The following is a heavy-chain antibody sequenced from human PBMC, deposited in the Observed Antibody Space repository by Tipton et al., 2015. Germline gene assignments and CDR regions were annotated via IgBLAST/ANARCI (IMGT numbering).Heavy chain of an antibody. CDR3: ARSRTNIVVVPADYGMDV. D-gene: IGHD2-2*01. Sequence: QSGPEVKKPESSVKVSCKASGGTFSDYAISWIRQAPGHGLEWMGGINPITGAASYAQSFQGRVTIVADKYANTVYMELSSLTSEDTAVYYCARSRTNIVVVPADYGMDVWGQGTTVTVSS. J-gene: IGHJ6*02. CDR2: INPITGAA. V-gene: IGHV1-69*06. CDR1: GGTFSDYA.